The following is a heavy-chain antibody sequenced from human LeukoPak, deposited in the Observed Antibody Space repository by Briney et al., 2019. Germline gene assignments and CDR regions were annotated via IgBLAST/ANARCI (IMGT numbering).Heavy chain of an antibody. V-gene: IGHV3-30*02. CDR1: EFTFSNYG. J-gene: IGHJ6*03. Sequence: GGSLRLSCAASEFTFSNYGMHWVRQAPGKGLEWVAFIRYDGSDKYYADSVKGRLTTSRDNPKKTLYLQMNSLRAEDTAVYYCAKEYAGSHYYFYYMDVWGKGTTVTVSS. CDR3: AKEYAGSHYYFYYMDV. CDR2: IRYDGSDK.